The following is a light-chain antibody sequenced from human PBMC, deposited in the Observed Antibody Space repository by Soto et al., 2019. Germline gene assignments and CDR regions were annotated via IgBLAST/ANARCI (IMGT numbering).Light chain of an antibody. CDR1: SSDVGGYNY. J-gene: IGLJ1*01. V-gene: IGLV2-14*01. CDR2: EVS. CDR3: NSYTRKSTGV. Sequence: QSALTQPASVSGSPGQSITISCTGTSSDVGGYNYVSWYQQHPGKAPKLIIYEVSNRPSGVSNRFSGSKSGNTASLTISGLQAEDEADYYCNSYTRKSTGVFVTGTKLTVL.